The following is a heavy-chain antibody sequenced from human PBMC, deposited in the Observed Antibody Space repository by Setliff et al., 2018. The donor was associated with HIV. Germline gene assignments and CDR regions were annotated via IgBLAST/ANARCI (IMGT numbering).Heavy chain of an antibody. Sequence: PGGSLRLSCATSGLTFSNCGMHWVRQAPGKGLEWVASIRSDGSNKYYGESVNGRFTISRDNPKNTLYLQMNSLRPEDTAVCYCAKDRSVRDYNYHYLDVWGKGTTVTVSS. CDR2: IRSDGSNK. CDR3: AKDRSVRDYNYHYLDV. V-gene: IGHV3-30*02. D-gene: IGHD2-15*01. J-gene: IGHJ6*03. CDR1: GLTFSNCG.